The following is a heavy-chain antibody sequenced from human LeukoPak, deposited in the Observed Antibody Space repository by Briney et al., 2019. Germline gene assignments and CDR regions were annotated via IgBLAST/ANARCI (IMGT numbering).Heavy chain of an antibody. CDR2: ISSSSTYS. V-gene: IGHV3-21*06. D-gene: IGHD3-22*01. Sequence: GGSLRLSCVASGFTFGYYSMNWVRQAPGKGLEWVSTISSSSTYSYYADSVKGRFTISRDNAKNSLYLQMDSLRAEDTAMYYCIKGSYEGYFSYDSGFFDQWGQGTLVTVSS. CDR1: GFTFGYYS. J-gene: IGHJ4*02. CDR3: IKGSYEGYFSYDSGFFDQ.